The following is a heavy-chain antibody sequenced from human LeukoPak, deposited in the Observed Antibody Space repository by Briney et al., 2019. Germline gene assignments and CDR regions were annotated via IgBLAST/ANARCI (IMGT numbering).Heavy chain of an antibody. CDR1: GGSISTCY. D-gene: IGHD1-26*01. CDR2: NSYSGHT. CDR3: ARVGSGSFDS. J-gene: IGHJ5*01. Sequence: PSETLSLTCTVSGGSISTCYWSWIRQPPGKGLEWIGYNSYSGHTNYNPSLKSRVTISVDTSKNHFSLNLSSVTAADTAVYCCARVGSGSFDSWGQGTLVAVSS. V-gene: IGHV4-59*01.